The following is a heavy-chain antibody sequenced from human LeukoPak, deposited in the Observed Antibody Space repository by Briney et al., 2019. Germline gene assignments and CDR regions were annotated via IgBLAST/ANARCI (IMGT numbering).Heavy chain of an antibody. D-gene: IGHD3-9*01. V-gene: IGHV4-39*01. CDR2: IYYSGST. CDR1: GSSISSSSYY. CDR3: ARLLRYFDSALNDY. J-gene: IGHJ4*02. Sequence: ASETLSLTCTVSGSSISSSSYYWGWIRQPPGKGLEWIGSIYYSGSTYYNPSLKSRVTISVDTSKNQFSLKLSSVTAADTAVYYCARLLRYFDSALNDYWGQGTLVTVSS.